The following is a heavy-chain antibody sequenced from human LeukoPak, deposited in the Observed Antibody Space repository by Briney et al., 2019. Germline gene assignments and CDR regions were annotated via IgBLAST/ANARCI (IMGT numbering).Heavy chain of an antibody. CDR3: ARGGVVATAVRFEY. J-gene: IGHJ4*02. Sequence: SETLSLTCIVSGGAISSGGYYWAWIRQPPGKALEWIGSIYWTGSTYYNSSLKSRVTMSVDTSNQQFSLTLSSVTAADTAVYYCARGGVVATAVRFEYWGQGTLVTVAS. CDR1: GGAISSGGYY. D-gene: IGHD2-21*02. V-gene: IGHV4-39*07. CDR2: IYWTGST.